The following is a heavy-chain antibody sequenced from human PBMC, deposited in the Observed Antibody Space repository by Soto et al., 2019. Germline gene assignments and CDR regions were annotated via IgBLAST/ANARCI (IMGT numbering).Heavy chain of an antibody. D-gene: IGHD3-10*01. Sequence: QPGGSLRLSCTPFGFNFDAYAMSWVGQAPGKGLEWVSAVTATAESAYYTDSVRGRFIITRDNSDNMLYLQMSSLRVEDTAIYFCARGRYYDSPQDLWGRGTQVTVSS. CDR2: VTATAESA. V-gene: IGHV3-23*01. CDR3: ARGRYYDSPQDL. CDR1: GFNFDAYA. J-gene: IGHJ5*02.